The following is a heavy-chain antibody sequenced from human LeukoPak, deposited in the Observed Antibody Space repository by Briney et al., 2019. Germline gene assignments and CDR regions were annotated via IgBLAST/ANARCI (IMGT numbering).Heavy chain of an antibody. CDR2: ISWNSGSI. CDR1: GFTFDDYA. J-gene: IGHJ4*02. Sequence: SGGSLRLSCAASGFTFDDYAMRWVRHAAGKGVEWVSGISWNSGSIGYADSVKRRFTISRDNAKNSLYLQMNSLRAEDTALYYCAKAPSIAVAATPDYWGQGTLVTVSS. V-gene: IGHV3-9*01. CDR3: AKAPSIAVAATPDY. D-gene: IGHD6-19*01.